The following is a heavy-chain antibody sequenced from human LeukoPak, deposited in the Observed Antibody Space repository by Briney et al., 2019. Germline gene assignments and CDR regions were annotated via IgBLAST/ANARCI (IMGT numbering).Heavy chain of an antibody. CDR1: GYTFTSYD. J-gene: IGHJ6*03. D-gene: IGHD2-2*01. CDR2: MNPNSGNT. Sequence: ASVKVSCKASGYTFTSYDINWVRQATGQGLEWMGWMNPNSGNTGYAQKFQGRVTITRNTSISTAYMELSSLRSEDTAVYYCARARDIVVVPPAYYMDVWGKGTTATVSS. V-gene: IGHV1-8*03. CDR3: ARARDIVVVPPAYYMDV.